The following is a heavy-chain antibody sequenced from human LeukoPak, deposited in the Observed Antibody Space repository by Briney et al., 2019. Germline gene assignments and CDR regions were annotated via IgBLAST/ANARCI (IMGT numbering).Heavy chain of an antibody. CDR1: ELTVSSNY. J-gene: IGHJ3*02. D-gene: IGHD3-16*01. Sequence: SGGSLRLSCAASELTVSSNYMSWVRQAPGKGLEWVSVIYSGGNTYYADSVKGRFTISRDNSKNTLYLQMNSLRAEDTAVYYCARDALIDYSRPFDIWGQGTMVTVSS. CDR2: IYSGGNT. V-gene: IGHV3-53*01. CDR3: ARDALIDYSRPFDI.